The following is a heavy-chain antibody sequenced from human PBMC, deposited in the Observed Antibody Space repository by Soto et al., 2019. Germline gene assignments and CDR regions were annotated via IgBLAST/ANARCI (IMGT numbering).Heavy chain of an antibody. CDR1: GGSISSGGYY. J-gene: IGHJ4*02. CDR2: IYYSGST. V-gene: IGHV4-31*03. Sequence: SETLSLTCTFSGGSISSGGYYWSWIRQHPGKGLEWIGYIYYSGSTYYNPSLKSRVTISVDTSKNQFSLKLSSVTAADTAVYYCARILRDPITMIVIFDYWGQGTLVTVSS. CDR3: ARILRDPITMIVIFDY. D-gene: IGHD3-22*01.